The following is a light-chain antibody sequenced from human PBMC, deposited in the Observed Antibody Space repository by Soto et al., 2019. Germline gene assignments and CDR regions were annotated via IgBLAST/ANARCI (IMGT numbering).Light chain of an antibody. V-gene: IGKV3-11*01. J-gene: IGKJ4*01. CDR3: QQRSSWPPFT. Sequence: EIVLTQSPATLSLSPGETATLSCRASQSIRSYLAWYQQKPGQAPRLLIFDASTRATGIPARFSGSGSGTDFTLTISSLQPEDFAIYYCQQRSSWPPFTFGGGTKVDNK. CDR2: DAS. CDR1: QSIRSY.